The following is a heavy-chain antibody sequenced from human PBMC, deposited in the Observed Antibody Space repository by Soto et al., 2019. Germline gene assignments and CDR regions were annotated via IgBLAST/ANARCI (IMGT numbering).Heavy chain of an antibody. J-gene: IGHJ5*02. V-gene: IGHV4-59*01. Sequence: PSETLSLTCTVSGGSISSYYWSWIRQPPGKGLEWIGYIHYTGRTKYNPSLKSRVTMSVDTSKNQFSLKLSSVTAADTAVYYCASGPDYGWFDPRGKGTLVTVSS. D-gene: IGHD4-17*01. CDR3: ASGPDYGWFDP. CDR2: IHYTGRT. CDR1: GGSISSYY.